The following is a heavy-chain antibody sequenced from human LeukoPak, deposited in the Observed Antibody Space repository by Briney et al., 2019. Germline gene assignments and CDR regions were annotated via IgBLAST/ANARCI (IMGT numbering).Heavy chain of an antibody. Sequence: GRSLRLSCAASGFTFSDYYMSWIRQDPGKGMEWVSYIRSVGSTIYYAESVKGRFTISRDNAKNSLYLQMNSLRAEDTAVYYCARGITTVVTYDAFDIWGQGTMVTVSS. V-gene: IGHV3-11*01. CDR3: ARGITTVVTYDAFDI. D-gene: IGHD4-23*01. J-gene: IGHJ3*02. CDR2: IRSVGSTI. CDR1: GFTFSDYY.